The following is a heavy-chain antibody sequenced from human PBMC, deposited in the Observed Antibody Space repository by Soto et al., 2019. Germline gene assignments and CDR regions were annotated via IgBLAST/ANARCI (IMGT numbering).Heavy chain of an antibody. CDR2: LWDDGTGE. CDR1: GFSFSFSG. CDR3: ARGLTKVEGGAFDI. D-gene: IGHD3-16*01. J-gene: IGHJ3*02. Sequence: QVHLVESGGGVVQPGRSLRLSCAASGFSFSFSGMHWVRQAPGKGLEWVAVLWDDGTGEDYADSVKGRFTISRDNSKNTLYLQMDSLRDEDTAMYYCARGLTKVEGGAFDIWGQGTMVTVSS. V-gene: IGHV3-33*01.